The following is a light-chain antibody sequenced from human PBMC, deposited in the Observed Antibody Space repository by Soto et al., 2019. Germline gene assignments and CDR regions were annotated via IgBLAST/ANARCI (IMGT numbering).Light chain of an antibody. CDR2: GAS. V-gene: IGKV3-20*01. Sequence: VLTQSPGILSLSPGERATLSCGARATVTRDYLAWYQQKPGQAPRLLIYGASSRATGIPDRFSGSGSGTDFTLTISRLATEEFDVYDCQHSEIFGQGIKVDIX. CDR3: QHSEI. J-gene: IGKJ2*01. CDR1: ATVTRDY.